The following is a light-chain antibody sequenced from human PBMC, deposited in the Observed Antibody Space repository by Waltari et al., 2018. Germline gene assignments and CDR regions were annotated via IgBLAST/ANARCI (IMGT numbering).Light chain of an antibody. CDR3: LQYNSYSWT. CDR1: QSISGW. V-gene: IGKV1-5*03. Sequence: DIQMTQSPSTLSASVGDRVTIACRASQSISGWLAWYQQKPGKAPNLLISKAARLQTGVPSRCNGSGSGTEFTLTINTLQPDDFATYHCLQYNSYSWTFGQGTKVEIK. J-gene: IGKJ1*01. CDR2: KAA.